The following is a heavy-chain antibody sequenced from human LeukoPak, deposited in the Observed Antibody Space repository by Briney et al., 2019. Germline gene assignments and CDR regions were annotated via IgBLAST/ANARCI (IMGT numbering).Heavy chain of an antibody. CDR2: IYPGDSDT. V-gene: IGHV5-51*01. J-gene: IGHJ5*02. D-gene: IGHD6-19*01. CDR1: GYSFTSYW. Sequence: GESLKISCKGSGYSFTSYWIGWVRQMPGKGPEWMGIIYPGDSDTRYSPSFQGQVTISADKSISTAYLQWSSLKASDTAMYYCARHLYSSGVGFDPWGQGTLVTVSS. CDR3: ARHLYSSGVGFDP.